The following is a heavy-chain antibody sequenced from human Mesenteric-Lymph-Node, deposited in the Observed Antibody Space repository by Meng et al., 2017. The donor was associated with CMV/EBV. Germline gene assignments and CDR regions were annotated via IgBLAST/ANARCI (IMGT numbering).Heavy chain of an antibody. CDR2: INHSGST. D-gene: IGHD3-9*01. Sequence: QVQLHQWVAGLLKPSGTLFAPCVFYGGSFSGYYWNWIRQSPEKGLEWIGEINHSGSTTYNPSFTSRIIISVDTSTNQISLNMSSVTAADTAVYYCARGSSYDILTGYFDYWGQGALVTVSS. J-gene: IGHJ4*02. V-gene: IGHV4-34*01. CDR1: GGSFSGYY. CDR3: ARGSSYDILTGYFDY.